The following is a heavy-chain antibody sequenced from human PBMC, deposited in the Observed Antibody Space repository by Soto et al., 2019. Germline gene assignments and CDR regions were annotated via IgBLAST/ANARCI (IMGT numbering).Heavy chain of an antibody. CDR3: AKEVTMVRGVTRDYYFDY. D-gene: IGHD3-10*01. V-gene: IGHV3-66*01. CDR2: IYSGGST. J-gene: IGHJ4*02. CDR1: GFTVSSNY. Sequence: EVQLVESGGGLVQPGGSLRLSCAASGFTVSSNYMSWVRQAPGKGLEWGSVIYSGGSTYDADSVKGRFTISRDNSKNTLYLQMNSLRAEDTAVYYCAKEVTMVRGVTRDYYFDYWGQGTLVTVSS.